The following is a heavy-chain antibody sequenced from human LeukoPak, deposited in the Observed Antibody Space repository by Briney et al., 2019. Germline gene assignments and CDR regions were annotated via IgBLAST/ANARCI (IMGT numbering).Heavy chain of an antibody. V-gene: IGHV4-4*07. Sequence: PSETLSVTCTVSGGSIRDYSWSWLRQPAGKGLEWIGHIYINGTTNYSPPLKSRVTMSVDTSKNQFSLRLNSVTAADTAVYYCAKIFRLRRIDPWGQGTLVTVSS. J-gene: IGHJ5*02. CDR2: IYINGTT. CDR3: AKIFRLRRIDP. D-gene: IGHD2-15*01. CDR1: GGSIRDYS.